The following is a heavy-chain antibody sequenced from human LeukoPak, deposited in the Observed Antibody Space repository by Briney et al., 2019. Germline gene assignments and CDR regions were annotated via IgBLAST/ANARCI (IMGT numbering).Heavy chain of an antibody. CDR3: ARPGIAVAGPLGWFDP. CDR2: IYYSGST. CDR1: GGSISSYY. J-gene: IGHJ5*02. Sequence: SETLSLTCTVSGGSISSYYWSWIRQPPGKGLEWIGYIYYSGSTNYNPSLKSRVTISVDTSKNQFSLKLSSVTAADTAVYYCARPGIAVAGPLGWFDPWGQGTLVTVSS. V-gene: IGHV4-59*12. D-gene: IGHD6-19*01.